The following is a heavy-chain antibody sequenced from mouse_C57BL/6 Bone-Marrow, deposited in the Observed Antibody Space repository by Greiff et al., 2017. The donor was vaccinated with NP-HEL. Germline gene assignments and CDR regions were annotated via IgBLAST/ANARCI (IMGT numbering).Heavy chain of an antibody. CDR3: VRNYLYAMDY. D-gene: IGHD5-5*01. J-gene: IGHJ4*01. Sequence: EVKLVESGGGLVKPGGSLKLSCAASGFTFSDYGMHWVRQAPEQGLEWVAYISSGSSTIYYADTVKGRFTISRDNAKNTLFLQMTSLRSEDTARYYCVRNYLYAMDYWGQGTSVTVSS. CDR2: ISSGSSTI. V-gene: IGHV5-17*01. CDR1: GFTFSDYG.